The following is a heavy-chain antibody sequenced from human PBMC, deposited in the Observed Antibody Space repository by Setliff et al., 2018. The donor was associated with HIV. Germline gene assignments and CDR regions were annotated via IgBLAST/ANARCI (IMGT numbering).Heavy chain of an antibody. CDR2: IHADTGDT. Sequence: ASVKVSCKASGYSFTSYGLHWVRQAPGQRLEWMGWIHADTGDTKYSQNFQGRVTITRDTSANTAYMELSSLRSEDTAVYYCARGYCSSSSCCFWRGYYFDSWGQGTLVTVSS. J-gene: IGHJ4*02. V-gene: IGHV1-3*01. CDR1: GYSFTSYG. D-gene: IGHD2-2*01. CDR3: ARGYCSSSSCCFWRGYYFDS.